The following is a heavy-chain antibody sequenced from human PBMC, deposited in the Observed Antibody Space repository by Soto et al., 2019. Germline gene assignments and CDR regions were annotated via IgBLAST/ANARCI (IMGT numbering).Heavy chain of an antibody. J-gene: IGHJ4*02. D-gene: IGHD3-3*01. V-gene: IGHV3-23*01. Sequence: EVQLLESGGGLIQPGGSLRLTCEASGFTFSTYAMSWVRQAPGKRLEWVSAISGSDDRTYYAGSLKGRFTITRDSSKDTLYLQMNSLRAEDTAVYYCARAPMTYDFPYSFDQWGQGTVVTVSS. CDR1: GFTFSTYA. CDR2: ISGSDDRT. CDR3: ARAPMTYDFPYSFDQ.